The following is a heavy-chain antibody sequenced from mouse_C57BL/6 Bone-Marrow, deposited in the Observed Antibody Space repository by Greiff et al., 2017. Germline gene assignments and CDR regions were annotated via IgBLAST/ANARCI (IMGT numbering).Heavy chain of an antibody. D-gene: IGHD1-1*01. CDR1: GFSLTSYA. CDR3: ARNLDTTVVAFDY. Sequence: VKLMESGPGLVAPSQSLSITCTVSGFSLTSYAISWFRQPPGKGLEWLGVIWTGGGTNYNSALKSRLSISKDNSKSQVFLKMNSLQTDDTARYYCARNLDTTVVAFDYWGQGTTLTVSS. J-gene: IGHJ2*01. CDR2: IWTGGGT. V-gene: IGHV2-9-1*01.